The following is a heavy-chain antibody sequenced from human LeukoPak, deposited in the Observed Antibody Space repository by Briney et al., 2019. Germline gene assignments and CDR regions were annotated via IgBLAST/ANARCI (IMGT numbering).Heavy chain of an antibody. CDR3: ARNMGATLWEFDY. D-gene: IGHD1-26*01. J-gene: IGHJ4*02. V-gene: IGHV3-53*01. CDR2: IYSGGST. CDR1: GGSISSYY. Sequence: ETLSLTCTVSGGSISSYYWSWIRQPPGKGLEWVSVIYSGGSTYYADSVKGRFTISRDNSKNTLYLQMNSLRAEDTAVYYCARNMGATLWEFDYWGQGTLVTVSS.